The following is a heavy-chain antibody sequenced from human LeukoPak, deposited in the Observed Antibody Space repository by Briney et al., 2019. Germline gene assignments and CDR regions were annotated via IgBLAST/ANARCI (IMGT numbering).Heavy chain of an antibody. V-gene: IGHV4-39*07. D-gene: IGHD5-24*01. CDR2: IYYSGST. CDR3: ANMRGDYNSFYGMEV. J-gene: IGHJ6*02. Sequence: SETLSLTCSVSGGSIISSTYYWGWIRQPPGKGLEWIGSIYYSGSTYYNPSLKSRVTISVDTSKNQFSLKLSSVTAADTAVYYCANMRGDYNSFYGMEVWGRGTTVTVSS. CDR1: GGSIISSTYY.